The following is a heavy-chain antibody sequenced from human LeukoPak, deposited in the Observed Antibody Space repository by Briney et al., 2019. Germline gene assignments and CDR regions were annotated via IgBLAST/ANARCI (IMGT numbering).Heavy chain of an antibody. Sequence: GGSLKLSCTVSGFSFSRYSMNWVRQAPGKGLERISYISSDATTIYYADSVKGRFTISRDNARNSLYLQMNSLRAEDTAVYYCAKDQGTAMVMNYFDYWGQGTLVTVSS. J-gene: IGHJ4*02. CDR2: ISSDATTI. D-gene: IGHD5-18*01. CDR1: GFSFSRYS. CDR3: AKDQGTAMVMNYFDY. V-gene: IGHV3-48*01.